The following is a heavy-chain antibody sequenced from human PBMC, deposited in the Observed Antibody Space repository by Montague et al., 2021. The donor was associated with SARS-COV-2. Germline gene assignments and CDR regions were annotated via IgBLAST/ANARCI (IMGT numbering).Heavy chain of an antibody. CDR3: ARVSKARMVRGVITGNWFDP. CDR2: INHSGST. Sequence: SETLSLTCAVYGGSFSGYYWSWIRQPPGKGLEWIGEINHSGSTNYNPSLKSRVTISVDTSKNQFSLKLGSVTAADTAVYYCARVSKARMVRGVITGNWFDPWGQGTLVTVSS. D-gene: IGHD3-10*01. J-gene: IGHJ5*02. CDR1: GGSFSGYY. V-gene: IGHV4-34*01.